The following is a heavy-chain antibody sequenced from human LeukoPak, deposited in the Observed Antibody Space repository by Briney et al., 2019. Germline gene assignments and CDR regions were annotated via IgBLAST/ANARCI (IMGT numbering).Heavy chain of an antibody. CDR1: GFTFSSYW. D-gene: IGHD2-15*01. V-gene: IGHV3-23*01. CDR2: ISGSGGST. CDR3: AKDRGMVVVLSPDY. Sequence: GGSLRLSCAASGFTFSSYWMHWVRQAPGKGLEWVSGISGSGGSTYYADSVKGRFTISRDNSKKTVYLQMGSLRAEDTAVYYCAKDRGMVVVLSPDYWGQGTLVSVSS. J-gene: IGHJ4*02.